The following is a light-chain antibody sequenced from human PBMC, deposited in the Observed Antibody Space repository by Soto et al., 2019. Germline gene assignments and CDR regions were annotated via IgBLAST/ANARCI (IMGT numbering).Light chain of an antibody. CDR2: DIS. Sequence: QSALTQPASVSGSPGQSITISCTGTSSDVGGYNYVSWYQQHPGKAPKLMIYDISNRPSGVSNRFSGSKSGNTASPTISVLQAEDEAYYYCSSYTSSSTLVFGGGTKLTVL. V-gene: IGLV2-14*01. CDR1: SSDVGGYNY. J-gene: IGLJ2*01. CDR3: SSYTSSSTLV.